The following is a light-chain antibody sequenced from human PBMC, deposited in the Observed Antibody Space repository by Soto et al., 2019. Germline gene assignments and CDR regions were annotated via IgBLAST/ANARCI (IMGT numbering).Light chain of an antibody. CDR2: GNS. V-gene: IGLV1-40*01. Sequence: QSVLTQPPSVSGAPGQRVTISCTGSGSNIGAGYDVHWYQQPPGTAPKLLIYGNSNRPSGVPDRFSGSKSGTSASLAITGLQAEDEADYYCQSYDSSLSGVVFGGGTKLTVL. J-gene: IGLJ2*01. CDR1: GSNIGAGYD. CDR3: QSYDSSLSGVV.